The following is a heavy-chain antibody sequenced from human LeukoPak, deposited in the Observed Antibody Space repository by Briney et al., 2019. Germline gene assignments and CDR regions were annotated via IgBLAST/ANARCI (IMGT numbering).Heavy chain of an antibody. Sequence: SETLSLTCAVYGGSFSGYYWTWIRQPPGKGLEWIGEIDHSGSTNYNPSLKSRVTISVDTSRNQFSLKLSSVTAADTAVYYCARANSGWSINFDYWDQGTLVTVSS. J-gene: IGHJ4*02. V-gene: IGHV4-34*01. CDR3: ARANSGWSINFDY. CDR1: GGSFSGYY. CDR2: IDHSGST. D-gene: IGHD6-19*01.